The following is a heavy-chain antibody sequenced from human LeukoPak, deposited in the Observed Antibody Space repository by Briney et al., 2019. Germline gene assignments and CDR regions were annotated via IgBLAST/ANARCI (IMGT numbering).Heavy chain of an antibody. CDR2: IYHSGST. J-gene: IGHJ3*02. CDR3: ARAGKHYDSSGYYYPGAFDI. CDR1: GGSFSGYY. Sequence: SETLSLTCAVYGGSFSGYYWSWIRQPPGKGLEWIGYIYHSGSTYYNPSLKSRVTISVDRSKNQFSLKLSSVTAADTAVYYCARAGKHYDSSGYYYPGAFDIWGQGTMVTVSS. V-gene: IGHV4-34*01. D-gene: IGHD3-22*01.